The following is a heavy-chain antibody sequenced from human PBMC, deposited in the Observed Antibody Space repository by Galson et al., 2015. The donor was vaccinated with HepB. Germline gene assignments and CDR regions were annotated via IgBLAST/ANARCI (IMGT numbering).Heavy chain of an antibody. D-gene: IGHD3-22*01. V-gene: IGHV4-30-2*01. CDR2: IYHSGSA. CDR3: ARLNRYYDSSGYLTNEVYYFDY. J-gene: IGHJ4*02. Sequence: TLSLTCAVSGGSISSGGYSWSWIRQPPGKGLEWIGHIYHSGSAYYNPSLKSRVTISVDRSKNQFSLRLTSVTAADTAVYFCARLNRYYDSSGYLTNEVYYFDYWGQGTLVTVSS. CDR1: GGSISSGGYS.